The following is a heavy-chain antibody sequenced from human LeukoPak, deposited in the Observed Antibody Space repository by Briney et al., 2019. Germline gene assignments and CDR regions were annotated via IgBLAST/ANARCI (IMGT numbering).Heavy chain of an antibody. J-gene: IGHJ4*02. CDR1: GFTFSSYA. D-gene: IGHD7-27*01. Sequence: GGSLRLSCAASGFTFSSYAMHWVRQAPGKGLEWVAVISYDGSNKYYADSVKGRLTITRDNSKNTLYLQMNSLRAADTAVYYCAKDNRGALNYWGQGTLVTVSS. V-gene: IGHV3-30*04. CDR3: AKDNRGALNY. CDR2: ISYDGSNK.